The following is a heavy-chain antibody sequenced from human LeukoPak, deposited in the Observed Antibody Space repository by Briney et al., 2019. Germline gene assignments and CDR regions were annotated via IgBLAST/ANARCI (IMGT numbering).Heavy chain of an antibody. V-gene: IGHV4-34*01. CDR1: GGSISSYY. J-gene: IGHJ5*02. D-gene: IGHD3-10*01. CDR2: INHSGST. Sequence: SETLSLTCTVSGGSISSYYWSWIRQPPGKGLEWIGEINHSGSTNYNPSLKSRVTISVDTSKNQFSLKLSSVTAADTAVYYCARVIDYYGSGSPNWFDPWGQGTLVTVSS. CDR3: ARVIDYYGSGSPNWFDP.